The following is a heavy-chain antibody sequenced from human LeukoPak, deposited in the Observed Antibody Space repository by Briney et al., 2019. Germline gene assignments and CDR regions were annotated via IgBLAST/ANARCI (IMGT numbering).Heavy chain of an antibody. CDR2: VNHSGNT. J-gene: IGHJ4*02. CDR3: ARRPRDDGPSGLDY. CDR1: GDTFSGYY. D-gene: IGHD5-24*01. Sequence: XXLSXTCXVYGDTFSGYYWSWIRQPPXXGXEWVGEVNHSGNTNYNPSRKRRVTISADSSKNQFSLRLSSVTAADRAVYYCARRPRDDGPSGLDYWGQGTLVTVSS. V-gene: IGHV4-34*01.